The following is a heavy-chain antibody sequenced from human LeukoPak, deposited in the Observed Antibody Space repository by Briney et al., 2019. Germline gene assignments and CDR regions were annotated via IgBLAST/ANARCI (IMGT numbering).Heavy chain of an antibody. Sequence: GGSLRLSCAASGFTFSSYAMSWVRQAPGKGLEWVSAISGSGGSTYYADSVKGRFTISRDNSKNTLYLQMNSLRAEDTAVYYCAKSLRLAGVVPAAIAYYFDYWGQGTLVTVPS. CDR2: ISGSGGST. J-gene: IGHJ4*02. D-gene: IGHD2-2*01. V-gene: IGHV3-23*01. CDR3: AKSLRLAGVVPAAIAYYFDY. CDR1: GFTFSSYA.